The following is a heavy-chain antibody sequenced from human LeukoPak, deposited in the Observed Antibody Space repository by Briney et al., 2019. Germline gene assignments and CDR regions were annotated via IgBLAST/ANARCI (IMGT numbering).Heavy chain of an antibody. CDR3: ATGIAANFDY. CDR2: MNPNSGNT. Sequence: ASVKVSCKASGYTFTSYGISWVRQAPGQGLEWMGWMNPNSGNTGYAQKFQGRVTMTRNTSISTAYMELSSLRSEDTAVYYCATGIAANFDYWGQGTLVTVSS. V-gene: IGHV1-8*02. CDR1: GYTFTSYG. J-gene: IGHJ4*02. D-gene: IGHD6-13*01.